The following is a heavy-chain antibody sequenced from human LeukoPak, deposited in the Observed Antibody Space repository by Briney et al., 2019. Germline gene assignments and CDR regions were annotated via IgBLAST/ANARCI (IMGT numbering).Heavy chain of an antibody. D-gene: IGHD3-22*01. V-gene: IGHV4-30-2*01. Sequence: SETLSLTCAVSGGSISSGGYSWSWIRQPPGKGLEWIGYIYHSGSTYYNPSLKSRVTISVDRSKNQFSLKLSSVTAADTAVYYCARAADSSGHYYNYWGQGTLVTVSS. CDR2: IYHSGST. J-gene: IGHJ4*02. CDR1: GGSISSGGYS. CDR3: ARAADSSGHYYNY.